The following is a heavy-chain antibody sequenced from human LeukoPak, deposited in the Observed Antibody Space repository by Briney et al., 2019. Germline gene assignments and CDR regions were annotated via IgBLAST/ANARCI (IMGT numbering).Heavy chain of an antibody. CDR1: GYTFTNYG. CDR2: INTGNGNT. Sequence: ASVKVSCKTSGYTFTNYGMHWVRQAPRQSPEWMGWINTGNGNTKSSQKFQDRVTLTRDTSASTAYMELNSLSSEDTAVYYCARVPLSDPSGHYYPHWGQGTLVTVSP. V-gene: IGHV1-3*04. J-gene: IGHJ1*01. CDR3: ARVPLSDPSGHYYPH. D-gene: IGHD3-22*01.